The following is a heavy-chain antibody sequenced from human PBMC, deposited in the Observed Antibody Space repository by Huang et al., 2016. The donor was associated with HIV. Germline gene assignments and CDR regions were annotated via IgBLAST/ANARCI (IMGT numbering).Heavy chain of an antibody. V-gene: IGHV3-48*02. Sequence: EVQLVESGGGLVQPGGYLTRSCAASGFTLSAYSMNWVRQTPGKGLEVVSYINNNGSKICYAESVKGRFTISRDNAKNSLYLQMNSLRDDDTAVFYCATSYGYFPHWGQGTLVTVSS. D-gene: IGHD5-18*01. CDR3: ATSYGYFPH. CDR2: INNNGSKI. J-gene: IGHJ1*01. CDR1: GFTLSAYS.